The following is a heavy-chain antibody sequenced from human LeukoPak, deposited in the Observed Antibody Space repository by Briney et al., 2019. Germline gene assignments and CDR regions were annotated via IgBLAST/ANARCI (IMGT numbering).Heavy chain of an antibody. J-gene: IGHJ4*02. CDR2: ISTYNGYT. V-gene: IGHV1-18*01. CDR1: GYTFTSYG. D-gene: IGHD6-6*01. Sequence: ASVKVSCKASGYTFTSYGISWVRQAPGQGLEWMGWISTYNGYTYYAQNLQGRVTMTTDSSTSTAYMEVWSLRSDDTAVYYCARYVAARRYFDYWGRGTPVTVSS. CDR3: ARYVAARRYFDY.